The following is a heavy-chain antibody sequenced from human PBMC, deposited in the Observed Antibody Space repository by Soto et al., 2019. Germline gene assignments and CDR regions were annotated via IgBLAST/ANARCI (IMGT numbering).Heavy chain of an antibody. D-gene: IGHD6-25*01. V-gene: IGHV3-23*01. CDR2: ISGSGGST. Sequence: EVQLLESGGGLVQPGGSLRLSCAASGFSFSTYAMTWVRQAPGKGLEWVSAISGSGGSTYYADSVKGRFTISRDNSKNTLYLQMNSLRAEDTAVYYCAKDLIAATNFDYWGQGTLVTVSS. J-gene: IGHJ4*02. CDR1: GFSFSTYA. CDR3: AKDLIAATNFDY.